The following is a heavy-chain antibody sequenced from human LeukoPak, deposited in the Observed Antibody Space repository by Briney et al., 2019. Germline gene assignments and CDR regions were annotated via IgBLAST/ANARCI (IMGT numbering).Heavy chain of an antibody. J-gene: IGHJ5*02. CDR1: GFTFSSFN. V-gene: IGHV3-48*04. CDR2: ITSSGTTI. CDR3: ASLTYYDLLTGYNNWFDP. D-gene: IGHD3-9*01. Sequence: PGRSLRLSCAASGFTFSSFNMNWVRQAPGKGLEWISHITSSGTTIYYADSVRGRFTVSRDNAKNSLYLQMNSLRAEDTAVYYCASLTYYDLLTGYNNWFDPWGQGTLVTVSS.